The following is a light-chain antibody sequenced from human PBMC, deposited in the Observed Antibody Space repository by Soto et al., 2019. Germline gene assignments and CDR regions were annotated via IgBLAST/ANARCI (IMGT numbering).Light chain of an antibody. J-gene: IGKJ1*01. Sequence: DIVLIQSPLSLPVTPGEPASISCKSSRSLLHSNGHNYLDWFLQKPGQSPQLLIYLASNRASGVPDRFSGSGSGTDFTLKISRVEAEDVGVYYCLQTLQTWTFGQGTKVEIK. CDR3: LQTLQTWT. CDR2: LAS. V-gene: IGKV2-28*01. CDR1: RSLLHSNGHNY.